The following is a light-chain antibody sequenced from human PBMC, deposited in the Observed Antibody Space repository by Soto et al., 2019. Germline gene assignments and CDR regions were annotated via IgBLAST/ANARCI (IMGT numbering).Light chain of an antibody. Sequence: EIVLTQSPGTLSLSPGERATLSCRASQTVGNNYLDWNQQKPGKAPRVLIYGASSRATVIPDRFSGSGSGKDITLAISRLEPEDFAVYYCRQSATSPRTFGQGTKVEIK. CDR2: GAS. CDR1: QTVGNNY. V-gene: IGKV3-20*01. CDR3: RQSATSPRT. J-gene: IGKJ1*01.